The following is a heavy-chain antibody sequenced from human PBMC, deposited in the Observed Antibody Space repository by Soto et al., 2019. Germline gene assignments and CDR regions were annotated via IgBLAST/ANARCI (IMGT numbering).Heavy chain of an antibody. CDR1: GYSFATYW. D-gene: IGHD3-10*02. J-gene: IGHJ6*02. CDR3: ARYVSWRHGMDV. V-gene: IGHV5-51*01. Sequence: ESLKISCKGSGYSFATYWIGWVRQMPGEGLEWMGIINPGDSDTRYSPSFQGQVTISADKSITTAYLQWSSLKASDTAMYYCARYVSWRHGMDVWGQGTTVNVSS. CDR2: INPGDSDT.